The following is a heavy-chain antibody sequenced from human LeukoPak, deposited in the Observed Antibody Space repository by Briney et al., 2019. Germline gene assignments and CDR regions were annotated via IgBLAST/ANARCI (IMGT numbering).Heavy chain of an antibody. J-gene: IGHJ4*02. Sequence: ASVKVSCKASGYTFTSYGISWVRQAPGQGLEWMGWTSAYNGNTNYAQKLQGRVTMTTDTSTSTAYMELRSLRSDDTAVYYCARVGYSSSWHTLDSWGQGTLVTVSS. V-gene: IGHV1-18*01. CDR3: ARVGYSSSWHTLDS. CDR1: GYTFTSYG. CDR2: TSAYNGNT. D-gene: IGHD6-13*01.